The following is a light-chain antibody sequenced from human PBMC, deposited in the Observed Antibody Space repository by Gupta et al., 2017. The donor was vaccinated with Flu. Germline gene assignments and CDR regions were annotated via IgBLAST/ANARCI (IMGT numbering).Light chain of an antibody. CDR3: AAGDDSRNGWV. V-gene: IGLV1-36*01. J-gene: IGLJ3*02. CDR2: YDD. Sequence: RVTISCSGSSSKIGNNDVNWYQQLPGKAPKLLIYYDDLRPSGVSDRFSGSKSGTSASMAISGLQAEDEADYYCAAGDDSRNGWVFGGGTKLTVL. CDR1: SSKIGNND.